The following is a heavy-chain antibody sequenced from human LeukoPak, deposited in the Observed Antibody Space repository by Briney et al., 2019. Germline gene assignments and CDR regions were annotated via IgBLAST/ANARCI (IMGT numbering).Heavy chain of an antibody. CDR2: ILSDTPNK. Sequence: GRSLRLSCAASGFTFSSYAMHWVRQAPGKGLEWGAVILSDTPNKYYADSVKARFTISRDNSKNTMYLQISIMRAEDTAMYYCARDRLTTVTTFRFDYWGQGTLVTVSS. CDR3: ARDRLTTVTTFRFDY. D-gene: IGHD4-17*01. J-gene: IGHJ4*02. V-gene: IGHV3-33*01. CDR1: GFTFSSYA.